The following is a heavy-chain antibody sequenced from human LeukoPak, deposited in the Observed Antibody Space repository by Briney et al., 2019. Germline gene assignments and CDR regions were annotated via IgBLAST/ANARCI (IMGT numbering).Heavy chain of an antibody. CDR3: ARGPSSSRSIDY. V-gene: IGHV4-59*01. Sequence: SETLSLTCTVSGGSISSYYWSWIRQPPGKGLEWIGYIYYSGSTNYNPSLKSRVTISVDTSKNQFSLKLSSVTAADTAVYYCARGPSSSRSIDYWGQGTLVTVSS. J-gene: IGHJ4*02. D-gene: IGHD6-6*01. CDR2: IYYSGST. CDR1: GGSISSYY.